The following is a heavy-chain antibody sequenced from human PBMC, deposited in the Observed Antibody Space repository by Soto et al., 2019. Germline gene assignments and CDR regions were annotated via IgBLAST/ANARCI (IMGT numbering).Heavy chain of an antibody. CDR3: ARSGDNYNSLDY. CDR2: SSNSGTFS. CDR1: GFTFSDYY. J-gene: IGHJ4*02. Sequence: LXLSCEGSGFTFSDYYISWIRQAPGKGLEWISYSSNSGTFSRYADSVKGRFSISRDNTKNLLYLQMNSLRAEDTAVYYCARSGDNYNSLDYWGQGTPVTVSS. V-gene: IGHV3-11*06. D-gene: IGHD1-1*01.